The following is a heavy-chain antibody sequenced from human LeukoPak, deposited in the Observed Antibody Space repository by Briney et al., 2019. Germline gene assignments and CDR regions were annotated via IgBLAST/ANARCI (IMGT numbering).Heavy chain of an antibody. J-gene: IGHJ4*02. CDR1: GYTFTSNY. Sequence: ASVKVSCKAYGYTFTSNYMHLVRQAPGQGLEWMGIINPSGGSTIYAQKFQGRVTMTRDTSTSTVYMELSSLRSEDTAVYYCAREGPGFDYWGQGTLVTVSS. V-gene: IGHV1-46*01. CDR3: AREGPGFDY. D-gene: IGHD1-14*01. CDR2: INPSGGST.